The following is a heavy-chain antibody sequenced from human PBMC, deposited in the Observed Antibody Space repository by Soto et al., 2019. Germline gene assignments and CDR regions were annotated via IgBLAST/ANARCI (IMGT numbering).Heavy chain of an antibody. CDR3: VPGWPSRLNTLEN. J-gene: IGHJ1*01. Sequence: GVSLRLSCAASGFAFDSYAMNWVRQAPGKGLEWIATISASVTSQYYADSVKGRFTISRDNPKNILYLHMSSLRADDTAIYYLVPGWPSRLNTLENGGEGTLVTVS. CDR2: ISASVTSQ. D-gene: IGHD2-15*01. CDR1: GFAFDSYA. V-gene: IGHV3-23*01.